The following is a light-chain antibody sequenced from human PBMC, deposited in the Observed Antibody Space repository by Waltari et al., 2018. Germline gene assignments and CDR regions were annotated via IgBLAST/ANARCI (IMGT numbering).Light chain of an antibody. CDR3: QMYTTYSQT. CDR1: QSLTNW. CDR2: EAS. J-gene: IGKJ4*01. V-gene: IGKV1-5*03. Sequence: DIQMTQSPSTLSASVGDKVTITCRSSQSLTNWLAWYQQQPGKAPTLLIYEASTLESVVPARFSGSGSGAECTVTISSLQHDDCADYYCQMYTTYSQTFGGGTKVEMK.